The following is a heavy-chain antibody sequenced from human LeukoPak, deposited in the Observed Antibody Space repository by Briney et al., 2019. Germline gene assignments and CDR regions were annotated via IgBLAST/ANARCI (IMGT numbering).Heavy chain of an antibody. Sequence: SETLSLTCTVSGGSISSSSYYWGWIRQPPGRGLEGIGSIYYSGSTYYNPSRKSRVTISVDTSKSQFSLKLSSVTAADTAVYYCARRGGSGSYYIDYWGQGTLVTVSS. D-gene: IGHD3-10*01. V-gene: IGHV4-39*01. J-gene: IGHJ4*02. CDR3: ARRGGSGSYYIDY. CDR1: GGSISSSSYY. CDR2: IYYSGST.